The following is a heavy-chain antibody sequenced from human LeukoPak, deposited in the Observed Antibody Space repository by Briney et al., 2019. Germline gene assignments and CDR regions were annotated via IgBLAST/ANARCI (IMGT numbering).Heavy chain of an antibody. CDR3: ARDAARDYYDSSGTFDY. CDR2: IYYSGST. V-gene: IGHV4-30-4*01. Sequence: SETLSLTCTVSGGSISSGDYYWSWIRQPPGKGLEWIGYIYYSGSTYYNPSLKSRVTISVDTSKNQFSLKLSSVTAADTAVYYCARDAARDYYDSSGTFDYWGQGTLVTVSS. D-gene: IGHD3-22*01. CDR1: GGSISSGDYY. J-gene: IGHJ4*02.